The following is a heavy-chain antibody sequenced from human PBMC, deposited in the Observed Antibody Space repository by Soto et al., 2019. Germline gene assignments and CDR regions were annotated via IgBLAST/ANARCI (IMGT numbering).Heavy chain of an antibody. CDR2: TNEGSGNT. CDR3: ARDDRSVSGVVTLDH. D-gene: IGHD3-3*01. CDR1: GYSFKNYA. V-gene: IGHV1-3*01. J-gene: IGHJ4*02. Sequence: GSVKVSCKATGYSFKNYAVHWVRQAPGQRLEWMGFTNEGSGNTRFSQKFQGRISITRDTSASTVYLDLSSLTSEDTAIYYCARDDRSVSGVVTLDHWGPGTLVTVSS.